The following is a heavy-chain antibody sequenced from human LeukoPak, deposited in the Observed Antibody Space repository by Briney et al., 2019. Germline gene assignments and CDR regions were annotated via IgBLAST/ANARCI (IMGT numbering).Heavy chain of an antibody. D-gene: IGHD2-15*01. J-gene: IGHJ5*02. CDR2: INKSGST. V-gene: IGHV4-34*01. CDR3: ASSDVWDIVVVVAAT. Sequence: SETLSLTCAVYGGSFSGYYWSWIRQPPGKGLEWIGEINKSGSTNYNPSLKSRVTISVETSKNQFSLKLSSVTAADTAVYYCASSDVWDIVVVVAATWGQGTLVTVSS. CDR1: GGSFSGYY.